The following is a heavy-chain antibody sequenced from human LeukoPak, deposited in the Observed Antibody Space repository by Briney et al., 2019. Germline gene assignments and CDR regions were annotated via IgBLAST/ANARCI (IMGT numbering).Heavy chain of an antibody. CDR2: ISSSGSTI. CDR3: AXGPXYYDSSGPVSD. J-gene: IGHJ4*02. Sequence: PGGSLRXSCAGSGFTFSDYYMSWLRQAPGKGVEGVSYISSSGSTIYYADSVKGRFTISRDNAKNSLYLQMKRLRDEGTGGYLFAXGPXYYDSSGPVSDWGQGPLVTVSS. CDR1: GFTFSDYY. D-gene: IGHD3-22*01. V-gene: IGHV3-11*04.